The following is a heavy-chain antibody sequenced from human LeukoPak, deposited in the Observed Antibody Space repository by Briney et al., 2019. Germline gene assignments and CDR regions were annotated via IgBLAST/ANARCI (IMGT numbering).Heavy chain of an antibody. D-gene: IGHD6-19*01. V-gene: IGHV3-66*01. Sequence: GGSLRLSCAASGFTVSSSYMSWVRQAPGKGLEWVSVIYSGGSTSHADSVKGRFTISRDNSKNTLYLQMNSLRPEDTAVYFCARASRWLAFDNWGQGTLVTVSS. CDR2: IYSGGST. CDR3: ARASRWLAFDN. J-gene: IGHJ4*02. CDR1: GFTVSSSY.